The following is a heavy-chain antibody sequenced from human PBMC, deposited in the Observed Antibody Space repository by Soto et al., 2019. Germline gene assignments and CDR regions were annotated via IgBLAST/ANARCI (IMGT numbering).Heavy chain of an antibody. Sequence: SETLSLTCNVSGGSVSSGSYYWSWIRHPPGKGLEWIGYIYYSGSTNYNPSLKSRVTISVDTSKNQFSLKLSSVTAADTAVYYCARVGYCGGDCYPFDYWGQGTLVTVSS. D-gene: IGHD2-21*02. V-gene: IGHV4-61*01. CDR2: IYYSGST. CDR1: GGSVSSGSYY. J-gene: IGHJ4*02. CDR3: ARVGYCGGDCYPFDY.